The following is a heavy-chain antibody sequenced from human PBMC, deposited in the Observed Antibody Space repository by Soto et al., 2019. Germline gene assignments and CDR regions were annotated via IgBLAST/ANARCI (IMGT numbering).Heavy chain of an antibody. J-gene: IGHJ4*02. CDR1: EGTFSSHT. V-gene: IGHV1-69*02. D-gene: IGHD6-13*01. CDR2: IIPILGIA. Sequence: SVKVSCKASEGTFSSHTISCVRQAPGQGLKWMGRIIPILGIANYAQKYQGRVTITADKSTSTAYMELSSLRSEDTAVYYCARANGSSSSYNFDYWGQGTLVTVS. CDR3: ARANGSSSSYNFDY.